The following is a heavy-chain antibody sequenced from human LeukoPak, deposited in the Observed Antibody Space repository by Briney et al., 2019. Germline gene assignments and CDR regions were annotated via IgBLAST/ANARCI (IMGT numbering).Heavy chain of an antibody. Sequence: SETLSLTCAVSGYSTSSGYYWGWIRQPPGKGLEWIGSIFHSGSTYYNPSLKSRVNMSVDTSKNQISLKLSSVTAADTAVYYCARASGSYGSGSYYYYGMDVWGKGTMVTVSS. CDR2: IFHSGST. D-gene: IGHD3-10*01. V-gene: IGHV4-38-2*01. CDR3: ARASGSYGSGSYYYYGMDV. CDR1: GYSTSSGYY. J-gene: IGHJ6*04.